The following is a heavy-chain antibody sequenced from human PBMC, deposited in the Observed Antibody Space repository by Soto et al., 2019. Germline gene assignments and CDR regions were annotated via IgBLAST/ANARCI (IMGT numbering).Heavy chain of an antibody. CDR1: GFTFRRHE. D-gene: IGHD1-1*01. CDR3: AGWGGNDNWYFDL. CDR2: IGTGGET. Sequence: GGSLTLSCAGSGFTFRRHEMQWDSQGEGNGLEWVSGIGTGGETYYPGSVKCRFTISRENAKNSLYLQMTSLRSGDTAVYYCAGWGGNDNWYFDLWGRGTPVTVSP. J-gene: IGHJ2*01. V-gene: IGHV3-13*01.